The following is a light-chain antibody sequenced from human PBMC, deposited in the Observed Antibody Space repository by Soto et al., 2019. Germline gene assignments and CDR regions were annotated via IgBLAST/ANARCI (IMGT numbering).Light chain of an antibody. CDR3: KKYGSSPRT. CDR1: QSVSSN. CDR2: GAS. J-gene: IGKJ1*01. Sequence: EIVMPKSPATLSVSPGERATLSCRASQSVSSNLAWYQQKPGQAHRLLIYGASNRATGIPDRFSGSGSGTDFTLTISRLEPEEFAVYYCKKYGSSPRTVGQGTKVDI. V-gene: IGKV3-20*01.